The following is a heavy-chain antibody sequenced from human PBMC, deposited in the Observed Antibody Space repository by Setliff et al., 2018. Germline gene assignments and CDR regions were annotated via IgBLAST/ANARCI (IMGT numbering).Heavy chain of an antibody. D-gene: IGHD3-22*01. CDR2: IIPIFGTA. V-gene: IGHV1-69*13. CDR1: GGTFSSYA. Sequence: SVKVSCKASGGTFSSYAISWVRQAPGQGLEWMGGIIPIFGTANYAQKFQGRVTITADESTSTAYMELSSLRSEDTAVYYCAADYYDSSGYGYWGQGTLVTVPQ. J-gene: IGHJ4*02. CDR3: AADYYDSSGYGY.